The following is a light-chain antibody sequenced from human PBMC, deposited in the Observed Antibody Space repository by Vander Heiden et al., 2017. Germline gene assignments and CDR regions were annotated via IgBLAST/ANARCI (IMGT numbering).Light chain of an antibody. V-gene: IGKV1-33*01. CDR3: QQYDNLPT. Sequence: DIQMTQSPSSLSASVGDRVTITCQASQDISNYLNWYQQKPGKAPKLLIYDASKLEKGVPSRFSGSGSGTDFTFTSSSLQPEDIATYYWQQYDNLPTFGGGTKVEIK. CDR1: QDISNY. J-gene: IGKJ4*01. CDR2: DAS.